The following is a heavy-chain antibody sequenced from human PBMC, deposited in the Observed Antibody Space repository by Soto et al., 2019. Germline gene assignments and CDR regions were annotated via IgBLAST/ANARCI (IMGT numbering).Heavy chain of an antibody. CDR3: ARDGRASGSYYIHYYYYGMDV. V-gene: IGHV1-2*04. J-gene: IGHJ6*02. Sequence: ASVKVSCKASGNTFRNYAIHWVRQAPGQSLEWMGWINPNSGGTNYAQKFQGWVTMTRDTSISTAYMELSRLRSDDTAVYYCARDGRASGSYYIHYYYYGMDVWGQGTTVTVSS. CDR1: GNTFRNYA. D-gene: IGHD1-26*01. CDR2: INPNSGGT.